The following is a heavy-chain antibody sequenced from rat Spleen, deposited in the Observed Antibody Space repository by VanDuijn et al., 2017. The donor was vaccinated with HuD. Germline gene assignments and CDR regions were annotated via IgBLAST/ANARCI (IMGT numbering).Heavy chain of an antibody. CDR1: GFTFSDYY. CDR2: ISYDGSTT. V-gene: IGHV5-29*01. Sequence: EVQLVESDGGLVQPGRSLKLSCAASGFTFSDYYMAWVRPTPTKGLGWVATISYDGSTTYYRDSVKGRFTISRDYAQNTLYLQMDSLRSEDTATDYCTGGYVMDAWGQGASVTVSS. J-gene: IGHJ4*01. CDR3: TGGYVMDA.